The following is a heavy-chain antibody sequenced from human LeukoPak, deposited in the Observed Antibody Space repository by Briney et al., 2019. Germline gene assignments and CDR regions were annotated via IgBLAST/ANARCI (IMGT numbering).Heavy chain of an antibody. CDR1: GFTFSDYY. CDR3: ARYYYDILTGYYNDY. J-gene: IGHJ4*02. Sequence: PGGSLRLSCAASGFTFSDYYISWIRQAPGKGLEWVSYISSSGSTIYYADSVKGRFTISRNNAKNSLYLQMNSLRAEDTAVYYCARYYYDILTGYYNDYWGQGTLVTVSS. CDR2: ISSSGSTI. V-gene: IGHV3-11*01. D-gene: IGHD3-9*01.